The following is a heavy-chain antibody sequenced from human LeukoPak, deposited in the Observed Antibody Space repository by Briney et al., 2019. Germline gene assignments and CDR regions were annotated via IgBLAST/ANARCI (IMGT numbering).Heavy chain of an antibody. D-gene: IGHD2-15*01. J-gene: IGHJ4*02. CDR1: GGSFSGYY. V-gene: IGHV4-34*01. CDR2: INHSGST. CDR3: ARVGGGSYNFDY. Sequence: SETLSLTCAVYGGSFSGYYWSWIRQPPGKGLEWIGEINHSGSTNYNPSLKSRVTISVDTSKNQFSLKLSSVTAADTAVYYCARVGGGSYNFDYWGQGTLVTVSS.